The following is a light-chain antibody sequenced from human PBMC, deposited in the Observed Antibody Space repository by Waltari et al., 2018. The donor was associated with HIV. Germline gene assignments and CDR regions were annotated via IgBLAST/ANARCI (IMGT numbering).Light chain of an antibody. CDR3: QQFTSLPIT. Sequence: DILMTQSPPSLSASVGGKVTITCRASQDIGNHLSWYRQKSGRAPELLIYGASFVESGVPSKFSGRGSGTTFIFTINSLQPEDSATYYCQQFTSLPITFGPGTTVDIK. CDR1: QDIGNH. J-gene: IGKJ3*01. V-gene: IGKV1-33*01. CDR2: GAS.